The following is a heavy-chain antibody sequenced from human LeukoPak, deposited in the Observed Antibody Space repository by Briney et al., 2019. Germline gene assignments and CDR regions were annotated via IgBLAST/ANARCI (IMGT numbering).Heavy chain of an antibody. CDR2: INGDGSST. J-gene: IGHJ4*02. CDR3: TRGSGGPRDY. CDR1: GFTFNSFW. D-gene: IGHD3-10*01. Sequence: GGSLRLSCAASGFTFNSFWMHWVRQGPGKGLVWVSCINGDGSSTNYADSVQGRFTISRDNAKNTLYLQMNRLRAEDTGVYYCTRGSGGPRDYWGQGTLVTVSS. V-gene: IGHV3-74*01.